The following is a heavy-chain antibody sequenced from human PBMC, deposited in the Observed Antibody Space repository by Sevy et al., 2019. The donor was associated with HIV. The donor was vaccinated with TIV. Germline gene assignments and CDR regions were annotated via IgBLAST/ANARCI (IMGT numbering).Heavy chain of an antibody. V-gene: IGHV4-39*01. CDR2: IYYSGST. J-gene: IGHJ3*02. CDR1: GGSISSSSYY. CDR3: ARHRDYYHSSGYYYLMNAFDI. Sequence: SETLSLTCTVSGGSISSSSYYWGWIRQPPGKGLEWLGSIYYSGSTYYNPSLKSRVTISVDTSKNQFSLKLSSVTAADTAVYYCARHRDYYHSSGYYYLMNAFDIWGQGTMVTVSS. D-gene: IGHD3-22*01.